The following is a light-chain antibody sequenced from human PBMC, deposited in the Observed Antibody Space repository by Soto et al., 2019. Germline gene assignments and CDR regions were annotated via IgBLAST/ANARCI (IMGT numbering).Light chain of an antibody. CDR1: SSDVGGYKY. CDR3: CSYAGSNNYV. J-gene: IGLJ1*01. Sequence: QSALTQPPSASGSPGQSVTISCTGTSSDVGGYKYVSWFQQHPGKAPKLMICEVSKRPSGVPDRFSGSRSGNTASLTVSGLQAEDEADYYCCSYAGSNNYVFGTGNKLTVL. V-gene: IGLV2-8*01. CDR2: EVS.